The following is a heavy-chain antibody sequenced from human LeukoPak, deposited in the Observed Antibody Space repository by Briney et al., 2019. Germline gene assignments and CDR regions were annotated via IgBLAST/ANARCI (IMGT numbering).Heavy chain of an antibody. Sequence: PSETLSLTCIVSGGSISSRSYYWDWIRQPPGKGLEWIGNLFDSGNTHYNPSLRSRLTMSVDTSKNQFSLKLSSVTAADTAVYYCARGVGATHFDYWGQGTLVTVSS. CDR3: ARGVGATHFDY. CDR1: GGSISSRSYY. V-gene: IGHV4-39*01. J-gene: IGHJ4*02. CDR2: LFDSGNT. D-gene: IGHD1-26*01.